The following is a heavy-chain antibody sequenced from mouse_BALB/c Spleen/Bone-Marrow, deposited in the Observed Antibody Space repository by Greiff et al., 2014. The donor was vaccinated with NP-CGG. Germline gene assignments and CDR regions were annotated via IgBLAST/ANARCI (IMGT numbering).Heavy chain of an antibody. V-gene: IGHV2-2*02. J-gene: IGHJ4*01. CDR1: SFSLSSFG. D-gene: IGHD4-1*01. CDR3: ARNWDDYAMDY. Sequence: QVQLKESGPGLVQPSQSLSITCTVSSFSLSSFGLHWVRQSPGKGLEWLGVIWSGGSTDYNAAFISRLSIRKDNSKSQVFFKMNSLQANDTAIYYCARNWDDYAMDYWGQGTSVTVSS. CDR2: IWSGGST.